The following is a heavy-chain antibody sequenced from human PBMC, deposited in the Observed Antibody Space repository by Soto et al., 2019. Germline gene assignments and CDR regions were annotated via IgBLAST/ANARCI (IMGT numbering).Heavy chain of an antibody. CDR3: TRGGAARPDY. CDR1: GFRFTSFG. J-gene: IGHJ4*02. Sequence: DVVLVNSGGGFVRPGESLRLSCGASGFRFTSFGMNWVRQGPGKGLEWLSYISGLSATTYYADSVRGRFTVSRDNDMNLVFLQLNNLRGDDTAVYYCTRGGAARPDYWRQGSRVVVSS. D-gene: IGHD2-15*01. V-gene: IGHV3-48*04. CDR2: ISGLSATT.